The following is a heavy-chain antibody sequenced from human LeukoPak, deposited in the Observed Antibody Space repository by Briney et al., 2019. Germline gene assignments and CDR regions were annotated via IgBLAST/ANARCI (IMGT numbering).Heavy chain of an antibody. CDR3: ARHVFDILTGHYDAFDI. D-gene: IGHD3-9*01. J-gene: IGHJ3*02. CDR1: GFSFGDYA. Sequence: GGSLRLSCTGSGFSFGDYAVSWVRQAPGKGLEWVAVIWYDGSNKYYADSVKGRFTISRDNSKNTLYLQMNSLRADDTAVYYCARHVFDILTGHYDAFDIWGQGTMVTVSS. V-gene: IGHV3-33*01. CDR2: IWYDGSNK.